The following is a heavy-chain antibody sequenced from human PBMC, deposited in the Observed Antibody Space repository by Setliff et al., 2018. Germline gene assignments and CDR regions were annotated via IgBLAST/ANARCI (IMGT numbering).Heavy chain of an antibody. V-gene: IGHV3-7*03. J-gene: IGHJ4*02. Sequence: GGSLRLSCAASGFTFSYYGIHWVRQAPGKGLEWVAIIKQDGSETVYADSVKGRLTISRDNAKNSLYLQMNSLRGEDTALYYCAKDRSRDYDDSSGYDHWGQGTLVTVSS. CDR3: AKDRSRDYDDSSGYDH. D-gene: IGHD3-22*01. CDR1: GFTFSYYG. CDR2: IKQDGSET.